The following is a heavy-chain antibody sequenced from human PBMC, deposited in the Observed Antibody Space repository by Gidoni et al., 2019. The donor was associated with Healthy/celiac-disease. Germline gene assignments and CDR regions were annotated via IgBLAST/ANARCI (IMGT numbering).Heavy chain of an antibody. D-gene: IGHD2-15*01. Sequence: EVQLVQSGAEVKKPGESLKISCKGSGSSFTSYWIGWVRQMPGKGLEWMGIIYPGDADTRYSPSFQGQVTISADKSISTAYLQWSSLKASDTAMYYCARPKVDCSGGSCYPGGFDYWGQGTLVTVSS. CDR2: IYPGDADT. CDR1: GSSFTSYW. J-gene: IGHJ4*02. V-gene: IGHV5-51*03. CDR3: ARPKVDCSGGSCYPGGFDY.